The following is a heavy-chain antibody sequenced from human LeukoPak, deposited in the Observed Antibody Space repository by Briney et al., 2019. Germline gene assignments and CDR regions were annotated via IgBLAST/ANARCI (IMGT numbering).Heavy chain of an antibody. D-gene: IGHD3-22*01. J-gene: IGHJ4*02. CDR1: GFTFNSYS. Sequence: GGSLRLSCAASGFTFNSYSMNWVRQAPGKGLVWVSSISSSSSYIYYADSVKGRFTISRDNAKNSLHLQMNSLRAEDTAVYYCAKNYYDSSGLFDYWGQGTLVIVSS. CDR3: AKNYYDSSGLFDY. CDR2: ISSSSSYI. V-gene: IGHV3-21*01.